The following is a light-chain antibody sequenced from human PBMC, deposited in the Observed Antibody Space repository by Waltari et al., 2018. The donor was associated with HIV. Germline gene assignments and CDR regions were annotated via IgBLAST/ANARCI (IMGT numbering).Light chain of an antibody. CDR3: GTWDNSLKAGV. CDR2: DNT. CDR1: NSNIGHNY. J-gene: IGLJ3*02. V-gene: IGLV1-51*01. Sequence: QSVLTQPPSVSAAPGQKVTISCSGSNSNIGHNYVAWYQQFPGTAPKLLLFDNTDRPSGIPDRFSGSKSGTSATLGITGLQIGDEADYYCGTWDNSLKAGVFGGGTRLTVL.